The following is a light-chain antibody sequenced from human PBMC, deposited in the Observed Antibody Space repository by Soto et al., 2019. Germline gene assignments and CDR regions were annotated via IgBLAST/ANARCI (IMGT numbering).Light chain of an antibody. CDR2: GAS. CDR3: QQYSNWPT. V-gene: IGKV3-15*01. CDR1: QSVSRN. J-gene: IGKJ5*01. Sequence: EIVLTQSPATLSVSPGERATLSCRASQSVSRNVAWYQQRPGQAPRLLISGASTRATGIAARFSGSGSGREFTLTISSLQSEDSALYYCQQYSNWPTFGQGTRLEI.